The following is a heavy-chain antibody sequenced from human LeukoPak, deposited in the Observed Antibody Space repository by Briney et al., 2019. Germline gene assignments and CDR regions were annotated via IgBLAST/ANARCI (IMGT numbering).Heavy chain of an antibody. CDR3: ARDGYYDSSGYFG. CDR1: GFTFSSYW. D-gene: IGHD3-22*01. Sequence: GGSLRLSCAASGFTFSSYWMSWVRQAPGKGPEWVANIKQDGSEKYYVDSVKGRFTISRDNAKNSLYLQMNSLRAEDTAVYYCARDGYYDSSGYFGWGQGTLVTVSS. CDR2: IKQDGSEK. V-gene: IGHV3-7*01. J-gene: IGHJ4*02.